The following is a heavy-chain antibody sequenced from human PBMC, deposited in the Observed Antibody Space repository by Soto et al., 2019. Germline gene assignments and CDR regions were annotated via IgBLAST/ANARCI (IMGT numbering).Heavy chain of an antibody. V-gene: IGHV3-49*03. J-gene: IGHJ5*02. D-gene: IGHD6-19*01. CDR2: IRSKAYGGTT. Sequence: PGGSLRLSCTASGFTFGDYAMRWFRQAPGKGLECVGFIRSKAYGGTTEYAASVKGRFTISRDDSKSIAYLQMNSLKTEDTAVYYCSRELYSSGWSRHNWFDPGRQGTLVTVS. CDR3: SRELYSSGWSRHNWFDP. CDR1: GFTFGDYA.